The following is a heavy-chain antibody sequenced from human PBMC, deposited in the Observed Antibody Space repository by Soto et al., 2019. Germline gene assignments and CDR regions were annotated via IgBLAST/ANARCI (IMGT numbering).Heavy chain of an antibody. V-gene: IGHV3-30*18. CDR3: AKGFGGDPYWYFDL. Sequence: QVQLVESGGGVVQPGTSLRLSCAASGFSISSFAMHWVRQTPGKGLEWVAVASYDGSDEYYADSAKGRFTIFRDNSKNTLHLQMNSLRGDDTAMYYCAKGFGGDPYWYFDLWGRGTLFTVSS. CDR2: ASYDGSDE. J-gene: IGHJ2*01. D-gene: IGHD2-21*01. CDR1: GFSISSFA.